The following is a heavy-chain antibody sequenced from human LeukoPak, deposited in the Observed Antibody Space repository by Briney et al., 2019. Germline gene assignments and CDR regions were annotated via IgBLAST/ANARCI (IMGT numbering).Heavy chain of an antibody. J-gene: IGHJ4*02. D-gene: IGHD2-2*01. CDR2: ISYDGSNK. Sequence: GGSLRLSCAASGFTFSSYAMHWVRQAPGKGLEWVAVISYDGSNKYYADSVKGRFTISRDNSKNTLYLQMNSLRAEDTAVYYCAKGDIVVVPPATDYWGQGILVTVSS. V-gene: IGHV3-30*04. CDR3: AKGDIVVVPPATDY. CDR1: GFTFSSYA.